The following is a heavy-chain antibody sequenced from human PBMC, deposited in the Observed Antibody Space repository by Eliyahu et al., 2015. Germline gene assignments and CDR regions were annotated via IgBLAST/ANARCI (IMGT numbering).Heavy chain of an antibody. J-gene: IGHJ4*02. CDR3: AKDGGIVGATTGY. CDR2: ISGSGGST. V-gene: IGHV3-23*04. CDR1: GFTFSSYA. Sequence: EVQLVESGGGLVQPGGSLXLXCAASGFTFSSYAMSWVRQAPGKGLEWVSGISGSGGSTYYADSVKGRFTISRDNSKNTLYLQMNSLRAEDTAVYYCAKDGGIVGATTGYWGQGTLVTVSS. D-gene: IGHD1-26*01.